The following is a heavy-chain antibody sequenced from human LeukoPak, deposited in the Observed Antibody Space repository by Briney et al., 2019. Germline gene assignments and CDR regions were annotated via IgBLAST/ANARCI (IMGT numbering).Heavy chain of an antibody. CDR3: ARKYSSSWSGFDP. CDR2: ISPSGASI. J-gene: IGHJ5*02. V-gene: IGHV3-48*03. Sequence: GGSLRLSCAASGFTFSSYEMNWVRQAPGKGLEWVSYISPSGASIYYADSVKGRFTISRDNAKSSLYLQMNSLRAEDTAVYYCARKYSSSWSGFDPWGQGTLVTVSS. D-gene: IGHD6-13*01. CDR1: GFTFSSYE.